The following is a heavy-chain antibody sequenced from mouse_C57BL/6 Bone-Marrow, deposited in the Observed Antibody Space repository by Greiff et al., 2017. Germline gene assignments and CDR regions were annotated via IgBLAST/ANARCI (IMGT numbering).Heavy chain of an antibody. D-gene: IGHD2-5*01. J-gene: IGHJ2*01. CDR2: INPSTGGT. Sequence: VQLQQSGPELVKPGASVKISCKASGYSFTGYYMNWVKQSPEKSLEWIGEINPSTGGTTYNQKFKAKATLTVDKSSSTAYMQLKSLTSEDSAVYYCARRNSNGGYWGQGTTRTVAS. CDR3: ARRNSNGGY. V-gene: IGHV1-42*01. CDR1: GYSFTGYY.